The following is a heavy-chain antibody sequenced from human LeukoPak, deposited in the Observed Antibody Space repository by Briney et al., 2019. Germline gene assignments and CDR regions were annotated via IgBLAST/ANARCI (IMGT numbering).Heavy chain of an antibody. CDR3: ARGPRYCYDSSGYSYYYYYYMDV. D-gene: IGHD3-22*01. CDR2: INGNGGT. CDR1: GGSFSAYN. Sequence: SETLTLTCAVYGGSFSAYNWSWIRQPPGKGLEWIGEINGNGGTNYNPSFRGRVTISVDTSINQFSLKLSTLTAADTAVYYCARGPRYCYDSSGYSYYYYYYMDVWGKGTTVTVSS. V-gene: IGHV4-34*01. J-gene: IGHJ6*03.